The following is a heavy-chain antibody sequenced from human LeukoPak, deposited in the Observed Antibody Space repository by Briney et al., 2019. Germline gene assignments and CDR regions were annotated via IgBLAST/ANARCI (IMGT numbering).Heavy chain of an antibody. V-gene: IGHV4-59*08. CDR1: GDSISTYY. Sequence: PSETLSLTCTVSGDSISTYYWSWIRQPPGKGLEWIGYAYYRGSTTYNPSLKSRVTISVDTSKNQFSLELNSVTAADTAVYYCARQIAYGRYFDYWGQGALVTVSS. D-gene: IGHD3-10*01. CDR2: AYYRGST. J-gene: IGHJ4*02. CDR3: ARQIAYGRYFDY.